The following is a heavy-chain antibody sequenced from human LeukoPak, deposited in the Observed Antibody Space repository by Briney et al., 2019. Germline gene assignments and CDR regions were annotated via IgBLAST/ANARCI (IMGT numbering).Heavy chain of an antibody. CDR1: GYTFTGYY. V-gene: IGHV1-2*04. Sequence: ASVKVSCKASGYTFTGYYMHWVRQAPGQGLELMGWINPNSGGTNYAQKFQGWVTMTRDTSISTAYMELSRLRSDDTAVYYCAREYGSSSRSDYWGQGTLVTVSS. CDR3: AREYGSSSRSDY. J-gene: IGHJ4*02. D-gene: IGHD6-6*01. CDR2: INPNSGGT.